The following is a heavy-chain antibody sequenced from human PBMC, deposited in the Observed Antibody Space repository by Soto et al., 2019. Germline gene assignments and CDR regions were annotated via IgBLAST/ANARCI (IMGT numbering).Heavy chain of an antibody. V-gene: IGHV1-69*13. J-gene: IGHJ6*02. CDR1: GGTFSSYA. CDR3: ARDPGIITGRGGLGYYGMDV. CDR2: IIPILGSA. Sequence: SVKVSCKASGGTFSSYAISWVRQAPGQGLEWMGGIIPILGSANYAQKFQDRVTITADESTTTTYMELSSLRSEDAAVYYCARDPGIITGRGGLGYYGMDVWGQGTTVTVSS. D-gene: IGHD1-20*01.